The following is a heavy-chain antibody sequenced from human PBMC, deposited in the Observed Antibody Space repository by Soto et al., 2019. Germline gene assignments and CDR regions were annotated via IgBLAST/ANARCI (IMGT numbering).Heavy chain of an antibody. V-gene: IGHV4-34*01. J-gene: IGHJ4*02. D-gene: IGHD2-21*01. CDR1: GGSFSGYD. CDR2: INHSGST. CDR3: ARDKIPGLFDY. Sequence: QVQLQQWGAGLLKPSETLSLTCAVYGGSFSGYDWTWIRQPPGTGLEWIGEINHSGSTNYNPSLTRRVTIAVDTPTNQFSLKLTSVTAAATPVYYCARDKIPGLFDYWGQGTLVTVSS.